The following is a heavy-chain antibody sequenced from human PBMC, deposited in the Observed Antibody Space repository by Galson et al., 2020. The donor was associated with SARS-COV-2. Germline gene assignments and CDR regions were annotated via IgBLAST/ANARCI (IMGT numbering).Heavy chain of an antibody. J-gene: IGHJ5*02. CDR3: ATTHPYQLLFGGWFDP. CDR1: GYTLTELS. V-gene: IGHV1-24*01. Sequence: GESLKLSCKVSGYTLTELSMHWVRQAPGKGLEWMGGFDPEDGETIYAQKFQGRVTMTEDTSTDTAYMELSSLRSEDTAVYYCATTHPYQLLFGGWFDPWGQGTLVTVSS. CDR2: FDPEDGET. D-gene: IGHD2-2*01.